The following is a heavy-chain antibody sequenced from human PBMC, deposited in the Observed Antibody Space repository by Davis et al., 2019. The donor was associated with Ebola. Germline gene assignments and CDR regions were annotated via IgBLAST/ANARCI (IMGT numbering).Heavy chain of an antibody. CDR2: MKHDGSEK. D-gene: IGHD3-22*01. Sequence: GESLKISCAASGFTFNNYWMSWIRQAPGKGLEWVANMKHDGSEKDYADPVKGRFTISRDSAKDSLYLQMNSLRAEDTAVYYCAKFPQYDSSGNYYGSGYWGQGTLVTVSS. J-gene: IGHJ4*02. CDR1: GFTFNNYW. V-gene: IGHV3-7*03. CDR3: AKFPQYDSSGNYYGSGY.